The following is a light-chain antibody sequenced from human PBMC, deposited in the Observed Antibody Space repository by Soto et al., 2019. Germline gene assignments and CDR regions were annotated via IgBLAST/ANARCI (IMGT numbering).Light chain of an antibody. CDR3: QQSYTTPVYT. Sequence: DIQMTQSPSSLSASVGARVTITCRASQTIIFYLNWYQQKPGQAPRLLIYAASNLESGVPSRFSGSGSGTEFTLTISSLQPEDFATYFCQQSYTTPVYTFGQGTRLEIK. J-gene: IGKJ5*01. CDR2: AAS. V-gene: IGKV1-39*01. CDR1: QTIIFY.